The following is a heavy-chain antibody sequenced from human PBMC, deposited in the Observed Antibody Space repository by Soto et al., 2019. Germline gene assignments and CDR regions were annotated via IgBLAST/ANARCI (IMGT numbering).Heavy chain of an antibody. J-gene: IGHJ3*01. D-gene: IGHD6-6*01. V-gene: IGHV3-7*01. CDR1: GFTFSTYW. CDR3: VRSKIVGRPG. CDR2: INQDESEK. Sequence: EVQLVESGGGLVQPGGSLRLSCAASGFTFSTYWMAWVRQAPGKGLEWVANINQDESEKHYVDSVKGRFTISRDNAKSAVYVQMNSLRAEDTAVYYCVRSKIVGRPGGGQGTMVTVSS.